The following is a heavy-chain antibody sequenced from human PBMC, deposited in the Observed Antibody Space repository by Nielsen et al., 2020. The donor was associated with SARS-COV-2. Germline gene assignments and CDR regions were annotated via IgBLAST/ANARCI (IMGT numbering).Heavy chain of an antibody. CDR1: GGTFSSYA. V-gene: IGHV1-8*02. J-gene: IGHJ4*02. CDR2: MNPNSGNT. D-gene: IGHD3-22*01. CDR3: ARRADYYDSSAYYY. Sequence: ASVKVSCKASGGTFSSYAISWVRQAPGQGLEWMGWMNPNSGNTGYAQKFKGRVTMTRDTSISTAYMELSSLTSEDTAVYYCARRADYYDSSAYYYWGQGILVTVSS.